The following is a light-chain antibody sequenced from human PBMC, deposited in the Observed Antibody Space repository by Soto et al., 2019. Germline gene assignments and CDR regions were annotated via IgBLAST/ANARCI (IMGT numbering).Light chain of an antibody. CDR3: ASYTDSTIVM. CDR1: SSDVGDYNY. V-gene: IGLV2-14*01. J-gene: IGLJ3*02. Sequence: QLVLTQPASVSGSPGQSITISCTGTSSDVGDYNYVSWYQQHPGKAPKLMIYDVSHRPSGVSSRFSGSKSGNTASLTISGLQAEDEADYYCASYTDSTIVMFGGGTKVTVL. CDR2: DVS.